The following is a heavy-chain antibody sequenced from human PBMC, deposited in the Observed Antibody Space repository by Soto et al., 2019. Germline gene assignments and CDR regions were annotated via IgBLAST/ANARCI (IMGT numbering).Heavy chain of an antibody. V-gene: IGHV3-15*05. Sequence: GGSLRLSCAASGFTFSNAWMSWVRQAPGKGLEWVGRIKSKTDGGTTDYAAPVKGRSTISRDNAKNTLYVQMNSLGAEDTAVYWCARGIRNYYGVDVWGQGTTVTVSS. CDR3: ARGIRNYYGVDV. CDR2: IKSKTDGGTT. CDR1: GFTFSNAW. J-gene: IGHJ6*02.